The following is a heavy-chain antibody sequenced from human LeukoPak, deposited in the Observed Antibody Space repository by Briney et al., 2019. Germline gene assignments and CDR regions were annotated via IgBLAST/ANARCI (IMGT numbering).Heavy chain of an antibody. CDR3: ARRARGYSYGGKGYFDY. Sequence: SGTLSLTCAVYGGSFSGYYWSWIRQPPGKGLEWIGEINHSGSTNYNPSPKSRVTISVDTSKNQFSLKLSSVTAADTAVYYCARRARGYSYGGKGYFDYWGQGTLVTVSS. D-gene: IGHD5-18*01. CDR1: GGSFSGYY. CDR2: INHSGST. V-gene: IGHV4-34*01. J-gene: IGHJ4*02.